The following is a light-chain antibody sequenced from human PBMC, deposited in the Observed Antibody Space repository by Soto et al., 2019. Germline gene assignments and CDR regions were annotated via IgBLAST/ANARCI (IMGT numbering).Light chain of an antibody. J-gene: IGLJ3*02. CDR3: CAYAGSYPWV. V-gene: IGLV2-11*01. CDR2: NVN. Sequence: QSALAQPRSVSGSPGQSVTISCTGSSSDVGGYNYVSWYQQHPGKAPKLIIYNVNKRPSGVPDRFSGSTSGNTASLTFSGLQAEDGADYYCCAYAGSYPWVFGGGTQLTVL. CDR1: SSDVGGYNY.